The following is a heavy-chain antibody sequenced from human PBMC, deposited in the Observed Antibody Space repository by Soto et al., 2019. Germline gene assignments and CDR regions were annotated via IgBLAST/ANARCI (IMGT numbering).Heavy chain of an antibody. CDR2: IYYSGST. J-gene: IGHJ5*02. CDR3: ARARYSSGCRFDP. Sequence: PSETLSLTCTVSGGYISSGGCYWSWIRKHPGKGLEWIGYIYYSGSTYYNPSLKSRVTISVDTSKNQFSLKLSSVTAADTAVYYCARARYSSGCRFDPWGQGTLVTVSS. CDR1: GGYISSGGCY. V-gene: IGHV4-31*03. D-gene: IGHD6-19*01.